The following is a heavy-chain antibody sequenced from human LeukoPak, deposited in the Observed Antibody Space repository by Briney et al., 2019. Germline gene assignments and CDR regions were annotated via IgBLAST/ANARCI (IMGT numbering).Heavy chain of an antibody. J-gene: IGHJ4*02. CDR3: ARSYYYDSSGSDY. CDR1: GFTVSSNY. CDR2: IYSGGST. V-gene: IGHV3-66*01. Sequence: GGSLRLSCAASGFTVSSNYMSWVRQAPGKGLEWVSVIYSGGSTYYADSVRGRFTISRDNSKNTLYLQMNSLRAEDTAVYYCARSYYYDSSGSDYWGQGTLVTVSS. D-gene: IGHD3-22*01.